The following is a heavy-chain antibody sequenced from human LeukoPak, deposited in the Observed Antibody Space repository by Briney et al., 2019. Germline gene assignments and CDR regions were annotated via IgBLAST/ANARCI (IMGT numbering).Heavy chain of an antibody. J-gene: IGHJ4*02. V-gene: IGHV1-24*01. D-gene: IGHD6-13*01. CDR2: FDPEDGET. CDR3: ATDGGAAAGTGIAISLYYFDY. CDR1: GYTLTELS. Sequence: ASVKVSCKVSGYTLTELSMHWVRQAPGKGLEWMGGFDPEDGETIYAQKFQGRVTMTEDTSTDTAYMELSSLRSEDTAVYYCATDGGAAAGTGIAISLYYFDYWGQGTLVTVSS.